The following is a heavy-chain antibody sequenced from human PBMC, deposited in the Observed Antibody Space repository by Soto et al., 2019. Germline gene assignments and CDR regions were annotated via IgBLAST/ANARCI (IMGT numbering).Heavy chain of an antibody. CDR2: INPNSGGT. J-gene: IGHJ6*02. CDR1: GYTFTGYY. V-gene: IGHV1-2*02. D-gene: IGHD6-13*01. Sequence: GASVKVSCKASGYTFTGYYMHWVRQAPGQGLEWMGWINPNSGGTNYAQKFQGRVTMTRDTSISTAYMELSRLRSDDTAVYYCATSRNSSSWHYYYYGMDVWGQGTTVTVSS. CDR3: ATSRNSSSWHYYYYGMDV.